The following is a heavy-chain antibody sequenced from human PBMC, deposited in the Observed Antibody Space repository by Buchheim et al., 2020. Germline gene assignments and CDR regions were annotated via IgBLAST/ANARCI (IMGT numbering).Heavy chain of an antibody. D-gene: IGHD3-3*01. CDR1: AGFSITGNW. CDR2: MKSRIDGGTT. V-gene: IGHV3-15*01. CDR3: RGSIWSNGMDV. J-gene: IGHJ6*02. Sequence: EVELVESGGGLVQPGGSLRLSCVGSAGFSITGNWMHWVRQAPGKGLEWVGRMKSRIDGGTTDYGAPVKGRFTISRDDSRNMIYLQMNSLRIEDSGVYYCRGSIWSNGMDVWGQGTT.